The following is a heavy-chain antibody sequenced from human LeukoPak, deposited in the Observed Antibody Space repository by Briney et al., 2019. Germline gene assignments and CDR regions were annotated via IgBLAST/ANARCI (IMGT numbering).Heavy chain of an antibody. CDR2: IYYSGST. Sequence: SETLSLTCTVSGGSISSYYWSWIRQPPGKGLEWIGYIYYSGSTNYNPSLKSRVTISVDTSKNQFSLKLSSVTAADTAVYYCARHAVGAFDIWGQGTMVTVSS. CDR3: ARHAVGAFDI. J-gene: IGHJ3*02. V-gene: IGHV4-59*08. D-gene: IGHD3-16*01. CDR1: GGSISSYY.